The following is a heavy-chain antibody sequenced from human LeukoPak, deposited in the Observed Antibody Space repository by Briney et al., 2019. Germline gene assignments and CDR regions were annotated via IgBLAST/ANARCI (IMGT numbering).Heavy chain of an antibody. J-gene: IGHJ4*02. V-gene: IGHV3-23*01. CDR2: ISGSGGST. CDR1: GFTFSSYA. D-gene: IGHD3-16*01. CDR3: ARSAGGMLDN. Sequence: GGSLRLSCAASGFTFSSYAMSWVRQAPGKGREWVSAISGSGGSTYYADFVKGRFTISRDNSKNTLYLQMNSLKFEDTAVYYCARSAGGMLDNWGQGTLVTVSS.